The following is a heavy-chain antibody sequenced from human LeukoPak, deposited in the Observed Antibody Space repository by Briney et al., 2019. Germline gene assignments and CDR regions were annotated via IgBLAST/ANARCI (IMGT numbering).Heavy chain of an antibody. Sequence: SETLSLTCTVSGGSISSYYWSWIRQPPGKGLEWIGYIYYSGSTNYNPSLKSRVTISVDTSKNQFSLKLSSVTAADTAVYYCARGRGAARPNDYWGQGTLVTVSS. J-gene: IGHJ4*02. CDR1: GGSISSYY. CDR2: IYYSGST. D-gene: IGHD6-6*01. V-gene: IGHV4-59*12. CDR3: ARGRGAARPNDY.